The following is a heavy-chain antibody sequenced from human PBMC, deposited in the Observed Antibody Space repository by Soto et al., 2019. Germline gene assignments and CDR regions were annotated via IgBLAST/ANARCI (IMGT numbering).Heavy chain of an antibody. CDR3: AARYSGSYFPRYYFGY. CDR1: GFTFSIYG. CDR2: IWYDGSNK. V-gene: IGHV3-33*01. J-gene: IGHJ4*02. Sequence: PGGSMTLSCAASGFTFSIYGMPWVCQAQGKGLEWVAVIWYDGSNKYYADSVKGRFTISRDNSKNTLYLQMNSLRAEDTAVYYCAARYSGSYFPRYYFGYWGQGTLVTVSS. D-gene: IGHD1-26*01.